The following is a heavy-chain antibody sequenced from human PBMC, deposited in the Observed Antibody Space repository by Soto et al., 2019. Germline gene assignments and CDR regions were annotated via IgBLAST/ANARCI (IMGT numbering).Heavy chain of an antibody. Sequence: EVQLLESGGGLVQPGRSLRLSCAASGFTFSNHAMSWVRQAPGKGLEWVSAISGNGISTYYADSVRGRFTISRDNSKNTLYLQMNRLRADDTAVYYCARDAIAMVRGTNNWFDPWGQGTLVTVST. CDR1: GFTFSNHA. V-gene: IGHV3-23*01. CDR3: ARDAIAMVRGTNNWFDP. CDR2: ISGNGIST. D-gene: IGHD3-10*01. J-gene: IGHJ5*02.